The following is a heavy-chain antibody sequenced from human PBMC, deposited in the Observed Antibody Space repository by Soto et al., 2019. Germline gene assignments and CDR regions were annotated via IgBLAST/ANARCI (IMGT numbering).Heavy chain of an antibody. J-gene: IGHJ3*02. D-gene: IGHD4-17*01. CDR3: ARHLRGLRYLDVFEI. CDR1: GYSFTSYW. CDR2: IDPSDSYT. Sequence: GESLKISCKGSGYSFTSYWISWVRQMPGKGLEWMGRIDPSDSYTNYSPSFQGHVTISADKSISTAYLQWSSLKASDTAMYYCARHLRGLRYLDVFEIWGHGTMVTVSS. V-gene: IGHV5-10-1*01.